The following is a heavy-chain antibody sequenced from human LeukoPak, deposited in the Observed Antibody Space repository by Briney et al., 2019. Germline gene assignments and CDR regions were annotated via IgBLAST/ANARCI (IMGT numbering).Heavy chain of an antibody. V-gene: IGHV3-30*02. J-gene: IGHJ4*02. CDR2: IRHDGSDK. CDR1: GFTFSSYG. CDR3: AKLGRVSVALYHFDY. D-gene: IGHD6-19*01. Sequence: GGSLRLSCAASGFTFSSYGMHWVRQVPGKGLEWVAFIRHDGSDKYYADSVKGRFTITRDNSDETLYLQMSSLRVDDTAVYYCAKLGRVSVALYHFDYWGQGALVTVSS.